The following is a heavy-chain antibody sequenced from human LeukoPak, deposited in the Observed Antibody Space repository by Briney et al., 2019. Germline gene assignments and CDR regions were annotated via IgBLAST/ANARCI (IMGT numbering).Heavy chain of an antibody. J-gene: IGHJ4*02. Sequence: SETLSLTCAVYGGSYSGYYWSWIRQPPGKGLEWIGEINHSGSTNYNPSLKSRVTISVDTSKNQFSLKLSSVTAADTAVYYCARRTVRGVIKYWDQGSLVTVSS. D-gene: IGHD3-10*01. V-gene: IGHV4-34*01. CDR2: INHSGST. CDR1: GGSYSGYY. CDR3: ARRTVRGVIKY.